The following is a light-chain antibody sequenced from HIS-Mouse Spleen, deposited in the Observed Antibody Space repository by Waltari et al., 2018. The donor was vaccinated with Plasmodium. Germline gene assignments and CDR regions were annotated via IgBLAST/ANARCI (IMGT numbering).Light chain of an antibody. J-gene: IGLJ3*02. Sequence: QAVLTQPSSLSASPGASPSLTCTLRSGTNVGTYRIYWYKHKPGSPPQYLLRYKSDSDKQQGSGVPSRFSGSKDASANAGILLISGLQSEDEADYYCMIWHSSAWVFGGGTKLTVL. CDR2: YKSDSDK. V-gene: IGLV5-45*03. CDR3: MIWHSSAWV. CDR1: SGTNVGTYR.